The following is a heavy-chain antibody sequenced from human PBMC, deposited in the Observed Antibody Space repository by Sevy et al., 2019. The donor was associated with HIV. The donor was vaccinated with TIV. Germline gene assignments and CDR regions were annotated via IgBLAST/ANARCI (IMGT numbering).Heavy chain of an antibody. J-gene: IGHJ4*02. CDR2: ILYSGNP. CDR1: DDSISSSGYY. V-gene: IGHV4-31*03. CDR3: ARGQITTIGFDY. D-gene: IGHD1-1*01. Sequence: SETLSLTCTVSDDSISSSGYYWSWIRQHPGEGLEWIGYILYSGNPYYNPSLKSRLIISLDTSKNQFSLKLSSVTAADTAVYYCARGQITTIGFDYWGQGTLVTVSS.